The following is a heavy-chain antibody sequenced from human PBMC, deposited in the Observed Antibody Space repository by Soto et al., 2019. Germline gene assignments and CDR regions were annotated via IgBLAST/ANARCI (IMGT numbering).Heavy chain of an antibody. Sequence: PGGSRRLSCAASGFTFSDYYMSWIRQAPGKGLEWVSYISSSGSTIYYADSVKGRFTISRDNAKNSLYLQMNSLRAEDTAVYYCARDNRGYDYPYYFYYMDVWGKGTTVTVSS. CDR3: ARDNRGYDYPYYFYYMDV. CDR2: ISSSGSTI. J-gene: IGHJ6*03. CDR1: GFTFSDYY. V-gene: IGHV3-11*01. D-gene: IGHD5-12*01.